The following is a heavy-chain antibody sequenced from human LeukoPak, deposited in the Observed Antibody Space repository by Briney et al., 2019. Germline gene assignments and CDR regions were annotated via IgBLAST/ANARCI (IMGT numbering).Heavy chain of an antibody. Sequence: SETLSLTCAVYGGSFSGYYWSWIRQPPGKGLEWIGEMNHSGSTNYNPSLKSRVTISVDTSKNQFSLKLSSVTAADTAMYYCARGSDGYKNGPAETFDYWGQGTLVTVSS. V-gene: IGHV4-34*01. CDR3: ARGSDGYKNGPAETFDY. CDR2: MNHSGST. D-gene: IGHD5-24*01. CDR1: GGSFSGYY. J-gene: IGHJ4*02.